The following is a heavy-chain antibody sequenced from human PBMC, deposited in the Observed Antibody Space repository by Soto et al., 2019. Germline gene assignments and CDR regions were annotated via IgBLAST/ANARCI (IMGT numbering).Heavy chain of an antibody. CDR3: ARDLLLGPGRWFDP. CDR2: IYYSGST. D-gene: IGHD3-22*01. V-gene: IGHV4-31*03. Sequence: KPSETLSLTCTVSGGSISSGGYCWSWIRQHPGKGLEWIGYIYYSGSTYYNPSLKSRVTISVDTSKNQFSLKLSSVTAADTAVYYCARDLLLGPGRWFDPWGQGTLVTVSS. J-gene: IGHJ5*02. CDR1: GGSISSGGYC.